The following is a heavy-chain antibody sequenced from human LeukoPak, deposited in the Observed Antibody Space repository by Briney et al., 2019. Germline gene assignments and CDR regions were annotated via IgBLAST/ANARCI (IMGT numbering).Heavy chain of an antibody. CDR1: GFTFSSYW. Sequence: GGSLRLSCAASGFTFSSYWMSWVRQAPGKGLEWVANIKQAGSEKYYVDSVKGRFTISRDNAKNSLYLQMYSLRAEDTAVYYCARIGYSYGPLGYYYYMDVWGKGTTVTISS. CDR3: ARIGYSYGPLGYYYYMDV. CDR2: IKQAGSEK. J-gene: IGHJ6*03. V-gene: IGHV3-7*01. D-gene: IGHD5-18*01.